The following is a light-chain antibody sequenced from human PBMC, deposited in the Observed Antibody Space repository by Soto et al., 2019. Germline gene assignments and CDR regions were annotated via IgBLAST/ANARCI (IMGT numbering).Light chain of an antibody. CDR3: CSYAGRLVV. CDR2: DVS. CDR1: SSDVGGYTY. V-gene: IGLV2-11*01. Sequence: QSALTQPRSVSGSPGQSVTISCTGTSSDVGGYTYVSWYQQHPGKAPKLMIYDVSKRPSGVPDRFSGSKSGNTASLTISGLQAEDEADYYCCSYAGRLVVFGGGTKVTVL. J-gene: IGLJ2*01.